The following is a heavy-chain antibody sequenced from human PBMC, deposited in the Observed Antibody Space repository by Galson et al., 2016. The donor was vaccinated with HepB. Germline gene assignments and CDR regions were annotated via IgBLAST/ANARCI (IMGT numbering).Heavy chain of an antibody. D-gene: IGHD6-19*01. V-gene: IGHV4-4*02. CDR2: IHHSGST. Sequence: ETLSLTCAVSGGSIRRSNWWSWVRQPPGKGLEWIGEIHHSGSTTYHPSLNSRVTISLDKSNNQLSLKLSSMTAADTAFYYCATGEGSIAVAGYLDYWGQGTLVTVSS. J-gene: IGHJ4*02. CDR3: ATGEGSIAVAGYLDY. CDR1: GGSIRRSNW.